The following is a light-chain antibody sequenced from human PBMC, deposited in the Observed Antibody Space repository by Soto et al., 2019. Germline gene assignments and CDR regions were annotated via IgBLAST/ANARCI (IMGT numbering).Light chain of an antibody. Sequence: EIVLTQSPGTLSLSPGKRATLSCRASQSAFSTYLAWFQQKPGQAPRLLIYGASSRATGIPDRFSGSGSATDFTLTISRLEPEDFAMYYCQQYGSSPWTLGQGTKVEIK. CDR2: GAS. J-gene: IGKJ1*01. CDR3: QQYGSSPWT. V-gene: IGKV3-20*01. CDR1: QSAFSTY.